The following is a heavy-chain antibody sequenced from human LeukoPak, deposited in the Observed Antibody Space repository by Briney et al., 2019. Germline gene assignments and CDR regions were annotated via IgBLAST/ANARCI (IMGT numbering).Heavy chain of an antibody. CDR1: GGSISSYY. J-gene: IGHJ4*02. CDR2: IFYNGST. Sequence: SETLSLTCTVSGGSISSYYWSWIRQPPGKGLEWIGFIFYNGSTNYNPSLESRVTISIDTSKNQFSLKLSSVTAADTAVYYCARHRHSSSRYYYWGQGTLVTVSS. CDR3: ARHRHSSSRYYY. D-gene: IGHD6-13*01. V-gene: IGHV4-59*08.